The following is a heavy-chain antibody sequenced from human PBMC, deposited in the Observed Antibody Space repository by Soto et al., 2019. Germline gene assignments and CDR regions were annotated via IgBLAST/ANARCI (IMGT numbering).Heavy chain of an antibody. CDR1: GFSVSNLY. D-gene: IGHD3-3*01. V-gene: IGHV3-66*01. CDR3: ARDTLVGAYDFCH. J-gene: IGHJ4*02. Sequence: EVQLVESGGGLVQPGGSLRLSCAASGFSVSNLYMTWVRQAPGKGLEWVSVISSGGSTYYADSVKGRFTISRDNSKNTLYLEMKSLRAGDTAVYYCARDTLVGAYDFCHGGQGTLVTVSS. CDR2: ISSGGST.